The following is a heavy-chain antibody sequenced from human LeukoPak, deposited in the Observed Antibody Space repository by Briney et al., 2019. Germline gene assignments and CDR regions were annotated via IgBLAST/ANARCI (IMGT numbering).Heavy chain of an antibody. D-gene: IGHD1-26*01. CDR2: ISGSGGST. V-gene: IGHV3-23*01. CDR1: GFTFSSYA. CDR3: AKLGWELPSYYFDY. Sequence: GGSLRLSCAASGFTFSSYAMSWVRQAPGRGLEWVSAISGSGGSTYYADSLKGRFTISRDNSKNTLYLQMNSLRAEDTAVYYCAKLGWELPSYYFDYWGQGTLVTVSS. J-gene: IGHJ4*02.